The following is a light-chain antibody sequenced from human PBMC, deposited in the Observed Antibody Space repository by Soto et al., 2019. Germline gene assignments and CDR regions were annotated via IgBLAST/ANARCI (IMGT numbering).Light chain of an antibody. CDR1: SSEVGGYNY. V-gene: IGLV2-8*01. CDR3: SSYAGSNNFV. Sequence: QSVLTQPPSASGSPGQSVTISCTGTSSEVGGYNYVSWYQQHPGKAPKLMIYEVSKRPSGVPDRFSGSKYGNTASLTVSGLQSEDVADYSCSSYAGSNNFVFGTGTKVTVL. CDR2: EVS. J-gene: IGLJ1*01.